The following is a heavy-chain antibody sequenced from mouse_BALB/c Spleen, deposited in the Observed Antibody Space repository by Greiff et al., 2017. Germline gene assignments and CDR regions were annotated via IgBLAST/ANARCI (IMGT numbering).Heavy chain of an antibody. V-gene: IGHV7-3*02. CDR1: GFTFTDYY. CDR3: ARDDGYSYWYFDV. Sequence: EVMLVESGGGLVQPGGSLRLSCATSGFTFTDYYMSWVRQPPGKALEWLGFIRNKANGYTTEYSASVKGRFTISRDNSQSILYLQMNTLRAEDSATYYCARDDGYSYWYFDVWGAGTTVTVSS. CDR2: IRNKANGYTT. J-gene: IGHJ1*01. D-gene: IGHD2-3*01.